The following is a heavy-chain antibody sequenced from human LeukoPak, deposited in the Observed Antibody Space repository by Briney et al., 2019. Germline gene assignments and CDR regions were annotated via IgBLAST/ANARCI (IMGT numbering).Heavy chain of an antibody. CDR1: GGSISGSHYY. CDR2: VYYTGST. CDR3: GTDSSGFDN. Sequence: PSETLSLTCSVSGGSISGSHYYWSCIRQPPGEGLEWIGSVYYTGSTNYNPSFKSRLTISADTSRNQFSLKLISVTAADTAVYYCGTDSSGFDNWGHGTLVTVSS. D-gene: IGHD3-22*01. J-gene: IGHJ4*01. V-gene: IGHV4-39*01.